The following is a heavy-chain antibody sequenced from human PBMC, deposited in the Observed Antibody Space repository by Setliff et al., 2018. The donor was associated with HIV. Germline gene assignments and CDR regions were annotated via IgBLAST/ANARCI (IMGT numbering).Heavy chain of an antibody. CDR3: STIRHRYCSGTSCPSGS. CDR1: GFTFDRYW. D-gene: IGHD2-2*01. Sequence: QPGGSLRLSCEASGFTFDRYWMHWVRQAPGKGLVWVSRVNSDGSSKTYADSVKDRFTISRDNAKNTLYLQMNSLRAEDTAVYYCSTIRHRYCSGTSCPSGSWGQGTLVTVSS. J-gene: IGHJ5*02. CDR2: VNSDGSSK. V-gene: IGHV3-74*01.